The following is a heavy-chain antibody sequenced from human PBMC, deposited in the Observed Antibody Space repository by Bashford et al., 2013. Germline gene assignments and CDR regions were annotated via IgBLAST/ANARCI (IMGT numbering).Heavy chain of an antibody. Sequence: SETLSLTCAVYGGSFSGYYWSWIRQPPREGAWSGLGKVNHSGSTNYNPSLKSRVTISVDTSKNQFSLKLSSVTAADTAVYYCARSCAVVVPAAICGHGMDVWGQGTTVTVSS. J-gene: IGHJ6*02. V-gene: IGHV4-34*01. D-gene: IGHD2-2*01. CDR3: ARSCAVVVPAAICGHGMDV. CDR2: VNHSGST. CDR1: GGSFSGYY.